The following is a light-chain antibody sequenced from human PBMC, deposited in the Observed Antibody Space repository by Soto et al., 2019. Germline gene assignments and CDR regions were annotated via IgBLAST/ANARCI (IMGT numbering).Light chain of an antibody. CDR2: DAS. CDR3: QQYNTCSS. V-gene: IGKV1-5*01. Sequence: DIQMTQSPSTLSASVGDRVTITCRASQNIIRWLAWYQQKAGKAPKLLIYDASNLESGVPSRFSVSRSATEFTRTISSLQTYGSAAYYCQQYNTCSSSGPGTKVDVK. J-gene: IGKJ3*01. CDR1: QNIIRW.